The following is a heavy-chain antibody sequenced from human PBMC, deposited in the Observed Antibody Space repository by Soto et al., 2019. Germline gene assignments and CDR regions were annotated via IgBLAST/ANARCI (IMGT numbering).Heavy chain of an antibody. J-gene: IGHJ3*02. CDR3: ARDATRWGLDDAFDI. D-gene: IGHD3-16*01. CDR2: IWYDGSNK. V-gene: IGHV3-33*01. Sequence: QVQLVESGGGVVQPGRSLRLSCAASGFTFSSYGMHWVRQAPGKGLEWVAVIWYDGSNKYYAESVKGRFTISRDNSKNTLYLQLNSLRAEDTAVYYCARDATRWGLDDAFDIWGQGTMVTVSS. CDR1: GFTFSSYG.